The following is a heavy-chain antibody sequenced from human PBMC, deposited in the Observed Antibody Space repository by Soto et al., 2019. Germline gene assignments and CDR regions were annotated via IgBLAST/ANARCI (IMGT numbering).Heavy chain of an antibody. CDR2: ISGRGGSQ. J-gene: IGHJ5*02. Sequence: GGSLRLSCAASGFTFSSYAMSWVRQAPGKGLEWVSAISGRGGSQYDPDTVEGRFTISRDHSKYTLYLQMNSLRAEDTAVYYCAKDPIITMVAVVPTHRDNWFDPWGQGTLVTVSS. V-gene: IGHV3-23*01. CDR1: GFTFSSYA. D-gene: IGHD3-22*01. CDR3: AKDPIITMVAVVPTHRDNWFDP.